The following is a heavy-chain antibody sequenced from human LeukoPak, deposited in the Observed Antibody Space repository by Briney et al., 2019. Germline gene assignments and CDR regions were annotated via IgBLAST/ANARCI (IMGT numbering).Heavy chain of an antibody. CDR1: GFTVSDTY. V-gene: IGHV3-53*01. J-gene: IGHJ4*02. D-gene: IGHD6-19*01. Sequence: PGGSLRLSCATSGFTVSDTYTSWVRQAPGKGLERVSVIYNAGSTYYADSVKGRFTISSDNSKTTLYLQMNSLRVEDTAMYYCARQAVAGFDYWGQGTLVTVSP. CDR3: ARQAVAGFDY. CDR2: IYNAGST.